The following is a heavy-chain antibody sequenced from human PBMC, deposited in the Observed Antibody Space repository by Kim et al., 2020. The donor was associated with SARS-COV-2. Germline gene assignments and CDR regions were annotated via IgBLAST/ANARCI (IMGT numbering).Heavy chain of an antibody. V-gene: IGHV4-39*02. CDR1: GGSIRSSSYY. CDR3: TRRSATATDDAFDL. D-gene: IGHD2-15*01. CDR2: VFYSGST. Sequence: SETLSLTCAVSGGSIRSSSYYWGWIRQSPGKGLEWIGTVFYSGSTYHNPSLKTRATVSIDTSKNHFSLTLTSATAADTGVYYCTRRSATATDDAFDLWG. J-gene: IGHJ3*01.